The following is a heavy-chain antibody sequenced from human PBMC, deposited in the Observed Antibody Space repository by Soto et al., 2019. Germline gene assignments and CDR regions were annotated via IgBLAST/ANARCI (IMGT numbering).Heavy chain of an antibody. CDR3: AKDPIWFGESAQLVAFDI. Sequence: EVQLLESGGGLVQPGGSLRLSCAASGFTFSSYAMSWVRQAPGKGLEWVSAISGSGGSTYYADSVKGRFTISRDNSKNTLYLQMNSLRAEDTAVYYCAKDPIWFGESAQLVAFDIWGHGTIVTVSS. CDR1: GFTFSSYA. CDR2: ISGSGGST. V-gene: IGHV3-23*01. J-gene: IGHJ3*02. D-gene: IGHD3-10*01.